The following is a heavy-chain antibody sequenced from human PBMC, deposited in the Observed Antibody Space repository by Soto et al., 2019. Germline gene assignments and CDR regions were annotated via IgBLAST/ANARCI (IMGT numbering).Heavy chain of an antibody. D-gene: IGHD2-21*02. CDR2: INAGNGNT. CDR3: ARGGNSLFEYFQH. V-gene: IGHV1-3*01. Sequence: ASVKVSCKASGYTFTSYAMHWVRQAPGQRLEWMGWINAGNGNTKYSQKFQGRVTITRDTSASTAYMELSSLRSEDTAVYYCARGGNSLFEYFQHWGQGTLVTVSS. CDR1: GYTFTSYA. J-gene: IGHJ1*01.